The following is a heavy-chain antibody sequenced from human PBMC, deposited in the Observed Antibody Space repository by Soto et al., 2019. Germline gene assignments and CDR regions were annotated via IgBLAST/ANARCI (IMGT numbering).Heavy chain of an antibody. D-gene: IGHD4-17*01. V-gene: IGHV3-48*01. CDR2: ISSSSSTI. J-gene: IGHJ6*03. CDR3: ARAFGYGDYATPFDYYYYYMDV. CDR1: GFTFSSYS. Sequence: GGSLRLSCAASGFTFSSYSMNWVRQAPGKGLEWVSYISSSSSTIYYADSVKGRFTISRDNAKNSLYLQMNSLRAEDTAVYYCARAFGYGDYATPFDYYYYYMDVWGKGTTVTVSS.